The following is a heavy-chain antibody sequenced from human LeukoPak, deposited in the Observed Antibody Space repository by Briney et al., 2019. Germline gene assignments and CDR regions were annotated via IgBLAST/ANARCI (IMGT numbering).Heavy chain of an antibody. D-gene: IGHD5-18*01. CDR2: IYYSGST. V-gene: IGHV4-59*08. Sequence: SETLSLTCTVSGGSISSYYWSWIRQPPGKGLEWIGYIYYSGSTNYNPSLKSRVTISVDTSKNQFSLKLSSVTAADTAVYYCARLRYSYGPDYLDYWGQGTLVTVSS. CDR1: GGSISSYY. CDR3: ARLRYSYGPDYLDY. J-gene: IGHJ4*02.